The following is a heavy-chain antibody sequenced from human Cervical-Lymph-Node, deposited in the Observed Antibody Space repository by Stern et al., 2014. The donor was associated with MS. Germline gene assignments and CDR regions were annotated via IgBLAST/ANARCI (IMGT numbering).Heavy chain of an antibody. Sequence: QVQLQESGPGLVKTSETLSLTCTVSGYSISSGYYWGWIRQPPGKGLEWIGIFYHSGSTYYNPSLKSRLTISLEPSKTQSSLKLSAVTAADTAVYYCARSWSQTHFDSWGQGTLVTVSS. CDR2: FYHSGST. CDR3: ARSWSQTHFDS. D-gene: IGHD3-10*01. V-gene: IGHV4-38-2*02. J-gene: IGHJ4*02. CDR1: GYSISSGYY.